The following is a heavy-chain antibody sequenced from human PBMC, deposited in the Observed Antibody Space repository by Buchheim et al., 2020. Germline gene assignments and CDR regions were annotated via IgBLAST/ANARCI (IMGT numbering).Heavy chain of an antibody. J-gene: IGHJ6*02. D-gene: IGHD2-21*01. CDR1: GASISHCH. CDR3: ARQQPYDGMDD. CDR2: YHRTGIT. V-gene: IGHV4-4*07. Sequence: QVRLQESGPGLVKPSATLSPTGTVSGASISHCHWSWIRQSAGKGLEWIGRYHRTGITDYNPSLRSRVTISVDTSKNQFSLNALPINCGTWAAYSCARQQPYDGMDDWGQGT.